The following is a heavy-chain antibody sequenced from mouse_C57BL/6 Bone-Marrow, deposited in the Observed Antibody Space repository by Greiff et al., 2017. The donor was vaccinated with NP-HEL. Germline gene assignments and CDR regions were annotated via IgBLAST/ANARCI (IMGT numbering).Heavy chain of an antibody. V-gene: IGHV2-2*01. CDR3: ASIDAGYYGAY. CDR1: GFSLTSYG. J-gene: IGHJ3*01. Sequence: QVQLKESGPGLVQPSQCLSITCTVSGFSLTSYGVHWVRQSPGKGLEWLGVIWSGGSTDYNAAFISRLSISKDNSKSQVFCKMNSLQADDTAIYYCASIDAGYYGAYWGQGTLVTVSA. D-gene: IGHD2-3*01. CDR2: IWSGGST.